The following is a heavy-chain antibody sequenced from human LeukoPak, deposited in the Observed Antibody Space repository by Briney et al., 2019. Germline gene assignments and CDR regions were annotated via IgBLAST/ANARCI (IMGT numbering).Heavy chain of an antibody. CDR1: GYSISSGYY. D-gene: IGHD2-15*01. V-gene: IGHV4-38-2*02. Sequence: SETLSLTCTVSGYSISSGYYWGWIRQPPGKGLEWIGSIYHSGSTYYNPSLKSRVTISVDTSKNQFSLKLSSVTAADTAVYYCAGGWARGGYYYYYMDVWGKGTTVTVSS. CDR2: IYHSGST. CDR3: AGGWARGGYYYYYMDV. J-gene: IGHJ6*03.